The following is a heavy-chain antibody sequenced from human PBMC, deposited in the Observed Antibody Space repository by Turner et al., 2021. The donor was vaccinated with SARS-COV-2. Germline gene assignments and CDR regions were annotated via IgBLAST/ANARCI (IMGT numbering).Heavy chain of an antibody. CDR1: GFTFSHYT. Sequence: EVQLVASGGGLVTPGGSLRLSCAASGFTFSHYTMNWVVQAPGKGLEWFSSISSSSSYIYYADSVKCRFTITRDNAKNSLYLQMNSLRAEDTAVYYCARGTYYYDSSVYSGTNWFDPWGQGTLVTVSS. CDR3: ARGTYYYDSSVYSGTNWFDP. V-gene: IGHV3-21*02. CDR2: ISSSSSYI. J-gene: IGHJ5*02. D-gene: IGHD3-22*01.